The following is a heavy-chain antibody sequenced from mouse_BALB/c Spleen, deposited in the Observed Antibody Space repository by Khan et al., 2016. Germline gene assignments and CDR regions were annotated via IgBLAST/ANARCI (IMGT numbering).Heavy chain of an antibody. J-gene: IGHJ3*01. V-gene: IGHV1S56*01. CDR1: DYTFTSYD. D-gene: IGHD1-1*01. CDR3: ARSYYGSSLFAY. Sequence: QVQLQQSGPELVKPGALVKISCKASDYTFTSYDINWVKQRPGQGLEWIGWIYPGDGRTKYNEKFKGKATLTADKSSSTAYMQLSILTSDNSAVYCCARSYYGSSLFAYWGQGTLVTVSA. CDR2: IYPGDGRT.